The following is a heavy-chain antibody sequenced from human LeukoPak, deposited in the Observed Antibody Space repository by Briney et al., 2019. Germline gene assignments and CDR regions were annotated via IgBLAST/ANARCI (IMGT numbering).Heavy chain of an antibody. CDR1: GGSISSTNW. CDR2: VHLDGRT. J-gene: IGHJ4*02. CDR3: AREGGFYRPLDY. Sequence: PSETLSLTCGVSGGSISSTNWWTWIRQPPGKGLEWIGEVHLDGRTNFNPSLKSRLTMSVDLSENHVSLKLTSVTAADTAVYYCAREGGFYRPLDYSGQGTLATVSS. V-gene: IGHV4-4*02. D-gene: IGHD6-25*01.